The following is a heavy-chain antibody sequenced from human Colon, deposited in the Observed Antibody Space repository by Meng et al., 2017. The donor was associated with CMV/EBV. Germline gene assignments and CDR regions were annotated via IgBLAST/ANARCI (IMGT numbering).Heavy chain of an antibody. CDR1: GFIFGSQD. V-gene: IGHV3-30*03. D-gene: IGHD3-10*01. J-gene: IGHJ4*02. CDR3: ARGPWYASATPTDC. CDR2: LSYDGINE. Sequence: GAGFIFGSQDMRWVRQVPGRGLEWVAVLSYDGINECTAQSVKSRFTISRDVSKNTLYLQMNSLRAEDTAVYYCARGPWYASATPTDCWGQGTLVTVSS.